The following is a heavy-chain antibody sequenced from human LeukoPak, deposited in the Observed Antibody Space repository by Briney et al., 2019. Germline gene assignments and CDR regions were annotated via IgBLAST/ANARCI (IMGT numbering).Heavy chain of an antibody. J-gene: IGHJ3*02. V-gene: IGHV4-59*01. D-gene: IGHD3-22*01. CDR3: ARDLDYYDSSGYRVSLDAFDI. CDR2: IYYSGST. Sequence: TSETLSLTCTVSGGSISSYYWSWIRQPPGKGLEWMGYIYYSGSTNYNPSLKSLVTISVDPSKNQFSLKLSSVTDADTGVYYCARDLDYYDSSGYRVSLDAFDIWGEGTTVTVSS. CDR1: GGSISSYY.